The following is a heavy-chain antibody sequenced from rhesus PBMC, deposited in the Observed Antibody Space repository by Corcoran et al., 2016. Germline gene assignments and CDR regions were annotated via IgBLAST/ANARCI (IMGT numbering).Heavy chain of an antibody. Sequence: EVQLVESGGGLVQPGGSLRLSCAASGFTFSSYDMSWVRQAPGKGLEWVSYISYTGKPIYYAYSVKGRFTISRDNAKNSLSLQMSSLRAEDTAVYYCTRGILGGYWGQGVLVTVSS. CDR3: TRGILGGY. D-gene: IGHD3-34*01. J-gene: IGHJ4*01. V-gene: IGHV3-136*01. CDR1: GFTFSSYD. CDR2: ISYTGKPI.